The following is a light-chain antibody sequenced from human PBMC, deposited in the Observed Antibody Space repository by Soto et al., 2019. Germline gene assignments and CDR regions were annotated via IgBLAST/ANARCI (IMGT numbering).Light chain of an antibody. CDR1: QGINIF. Sequence: DLQLAQSPTFLSASXXDTVXITCLASQGINIFLDGVQQKPGKAPNXXIHTASTLQRGVPSRFSGSGSGTEFTLTSSSLQPVAFATYSCPQRNRYTITFGQGTRLEIK. V-gene: IGKV1-9*01. CDR3: PQRNRYTIT. J-gene: IGKJ5*01. CDR2: TAS.